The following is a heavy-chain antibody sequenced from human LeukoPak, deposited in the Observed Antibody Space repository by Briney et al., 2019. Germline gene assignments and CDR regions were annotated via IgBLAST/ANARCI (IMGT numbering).Heavy chain of an antibody. CDR3: AGSSGWYPTADY. V-gene: IGHV4-30-2*03. Sequence: SETLSLTCAVSGGSISSGGYSWSWIRQPPGKGLEWIGYIYHSGSTYYNPSLKSRVTISVDTSKNQFSLKLSSVTAADTAVYYCAGSSGWYPTADYWGQGTLVTVSS. CDR2: IYHSGST. J-gene: IGHJ4*02. D-gene: IGHD6-19*01. CDR1: GGSISSGGYS.